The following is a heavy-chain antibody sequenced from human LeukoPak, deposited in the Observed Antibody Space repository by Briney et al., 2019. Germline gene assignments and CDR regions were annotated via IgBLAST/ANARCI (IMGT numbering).Heavy chain of an antibody. V-gene: IGHV1-2*02. CDR2: INPNSGGT. J-gene: IGHJ5*02. D-gene: IGHD1-14*01. CDR1: GYTFTGYY. CDR3: ARSQIGIDVWFDP. Sequence: ASVKVSCKAPGYTFTGYYMHWVRQAPGQGLEWMGWINPNSGGTNYAQKFQGRVTMTRDTSISTAYMELSRLRSDDTAVYYCARSQIGIDVWFDPWGQGTLVTVSS.